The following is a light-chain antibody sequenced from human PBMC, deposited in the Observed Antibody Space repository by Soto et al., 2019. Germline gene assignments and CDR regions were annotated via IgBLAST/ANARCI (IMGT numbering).Light chain of an antibody. Sequence: EIVLTQTPATLSLSPGERATLSCGASQSVSSGYIAWYQQKPGLAPRLLIFDASRRATGIPDRFSGSGSGTDFTLTISRLEPEDFAVYYCQRYGTSPQTFVQGTKV. CDR3: QRYGTSPQT. CDR1: QSVSSGY. V-gene: IGKV3D-20*01. J-gene: IGKJ1*01. CDR2: DAS.